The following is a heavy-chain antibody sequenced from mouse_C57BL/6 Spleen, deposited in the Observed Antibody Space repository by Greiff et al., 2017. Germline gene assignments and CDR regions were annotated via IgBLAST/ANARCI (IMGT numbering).Heavy chain of an antibody. CDR2: FYPESGGI. CDR1: GYTFTEYT. CDR3: ARHEESYYGNYVFDY. Sequence: VQLQQSGAELVQPGASVKLSCKASGYTFTEYTIHWVKQSPGQGLEWIGCFYPESGGIKYNEKFKDKATLTADKSSSTVYMELSKLTSEDSAVYFCARHEESYYGNYVFDYWGQGTTLTVSS. D-gene: IGHD2-1*01. J-gene: IGHJ2*01. V-gene: IGHV1-62-2*01.